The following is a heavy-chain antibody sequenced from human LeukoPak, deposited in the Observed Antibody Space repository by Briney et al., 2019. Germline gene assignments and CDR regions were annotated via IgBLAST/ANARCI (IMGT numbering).Heavy chain of an antibody. CDR1: GFTFSSYW. CDR2: INTFGTSA. CDR3: ARARYNSGYIFDY. J-gene: IGHJ4*02. V-gene: IGHV3-74*01. Sequence: PGGSLRLSCAVSGFTFSSYWMNWVRQVPGKGLVWVSHINTFGTSATYADSVKGRFTISRDNAKNTLYLQMNSLRVEDTAVYYCARARYNSGYIFDYWGQGTLVTVSS. D-gene: IGHD5-18*01.